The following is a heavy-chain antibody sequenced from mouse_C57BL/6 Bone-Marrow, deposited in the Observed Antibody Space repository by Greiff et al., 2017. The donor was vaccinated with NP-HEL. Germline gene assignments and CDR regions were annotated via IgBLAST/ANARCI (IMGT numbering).Heavy chain of an antibody. J-gene: IGHJ2*01. D-gene: IGHD2-4*01. CDR2: IYPRSGNT. CDR1: GYTFTSYG. CDR3: ARAGGLRDYFDY. V-gene: IGHV1-81*01. Sequence: QVHVKQSGAELARPGASVKLSCKASGYTFTSYGISWVKQRTGQGLEWIGEIYPRSGNTYYNEKFKGKATLTADKSSSTAYMELRSLTSEDSAVYFCARAGGLRDYFDYWGQGTTLTVSS.